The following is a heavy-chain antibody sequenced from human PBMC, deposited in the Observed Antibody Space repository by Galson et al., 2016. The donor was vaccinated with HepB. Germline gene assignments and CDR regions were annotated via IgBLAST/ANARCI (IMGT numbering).Heavy chain of an antibody. J-gene: IGHJ4*02. Sequence: SLRLSCAASGFTVSNNYMTWVRQAPGKGLEWVSVIYSGGRTYYADSVKGRFTISRDNSKNTLFLQMNSLRAEDTAVYYCAKEGRQYGDYDFDHWGQGTLVTVSS. CDR2: IYSGGRT. CDR1: GFTVSNNY. D-gene: IGHD4-17*01. V-gene: IGHV3-53*01. CDR3: AKEGRQYGDYDFDH.